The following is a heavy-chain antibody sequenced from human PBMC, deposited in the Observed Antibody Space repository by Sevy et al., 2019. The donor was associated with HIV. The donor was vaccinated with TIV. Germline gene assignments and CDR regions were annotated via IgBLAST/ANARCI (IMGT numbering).Heavy chain of an antibody. CDR3: ARAPGYCTSTNCYDWFDP. CDR2: IWNDGSNQ. V-gene: IGHV3-33*01. J-gene: IGHJ5*02. Sequence: GGSLTLSCAASGFTFSSYGMHWVRQAPGKGLEWVAVIWNDGSNQYYADSVEGRFTVSRDNSTNTLYLQMNSLRAEDTAVYYCARAPGYCTSTNCYDWFDPWGHGTLVTVSS. D-gene: IGHD2-2*01. CDR1: GFTFSSYG.